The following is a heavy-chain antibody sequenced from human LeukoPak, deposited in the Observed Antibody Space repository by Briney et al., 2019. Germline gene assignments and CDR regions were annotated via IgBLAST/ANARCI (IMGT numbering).Heavy chain of an antibody. V-gene: IGHV3-23*01. CDR3: AKADGTVTTFLDY. CDR2: ISGSGGST. D-gene: IGHD4-17*01. CDR1: GFTFSSYA. J-gene: IGHJ4*02. Sequence: GGSLRLSCAASGFTFSSYAMAWVRQAPGKGLEWVSGISGSGGSTYYADSVKGRFTISRDNSKNTLYLQMNSLRAEDTAVYYCAKADGTVTTFLDYWGQGTLVTVSS.